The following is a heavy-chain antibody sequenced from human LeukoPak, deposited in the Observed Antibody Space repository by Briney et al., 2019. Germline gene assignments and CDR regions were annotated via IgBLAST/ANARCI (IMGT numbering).Heavy chain of an antibody. CDR1: GVSISTSSTTTYY. D-gene: IGHD3-10*01. V-gene: IGHV4-39*01. CDR2: VFYRGTT. J-gene: IGHJ6*02. Sequence: SETLSLTCTVSGVSISTSSTTTYYWGWIRQAPGKGLEWIGGVFYRGTTYYSPSLMGRVTIFVDRSRNQFSLKLTSVTAADTSVYYCARLKWFGGYGMDVWGHGTTVTVSS. CDR3: ARLKWFGGYGMDV.